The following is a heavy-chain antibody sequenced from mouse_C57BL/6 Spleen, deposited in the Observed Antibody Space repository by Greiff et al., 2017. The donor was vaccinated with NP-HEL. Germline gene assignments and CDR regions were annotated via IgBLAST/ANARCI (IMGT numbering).Heavy chain of an antibody. CDR2: ISNLAYSN. Sequence: VMLVESGGGLVQPGGSLKLSCAASGFTFSDYGMPWVRQAPGKGLEWVAFISNLAYSNNYADTVTGRFTISRENAKNTLYLEMSSLRSEDTAMYYCARQEGYDGFAYWGQGTLVTVSA. CDR3: ARQEGYDGFAY. J-gene: IGHJ3*01. CDR1: GFTFSDYG. D-gene: IGHD2-2*01. V-gene: IGHV5-15*01.